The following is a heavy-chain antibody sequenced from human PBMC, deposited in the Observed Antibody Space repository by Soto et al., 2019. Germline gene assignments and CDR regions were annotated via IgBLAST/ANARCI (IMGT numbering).Heavy chain of an antibody. CDR3: ARGTLAAF. V-gene: IGHV1-18*01. CDR2: ITAYNNLT. CDR1: GYTFTRFG. J-gene: IGHJ4*02. D-gene: IGHD1-1*01. Sequence: QVQLVQSGAEVKKPGASVKVSCKASGYTFTRFGINWVRQAPGQGLEWMGWITAYNNLTTYAQKFQGRVTVTTDTSTSTAYMELRSLRSDDTAVYYCARGTLAAFWGQGTLVTVSS.